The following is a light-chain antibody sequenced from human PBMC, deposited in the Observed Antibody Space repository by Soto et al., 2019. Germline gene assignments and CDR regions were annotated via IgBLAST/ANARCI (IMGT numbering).Light chain of an antibody. CDR3: KPYYRYPPLT. V-gene: IGKV1-8*01. J-gene: IGKJ4*01. CDR1: QGISSY. CDR2: AAS. Sequence: AIRMTQSPSSLSASTGDRVTITCRASQGISSYLAWYQQKPGKAPKLLIYAASTLQSGVPSRFSGSGSGTDFTPTISCLQSEDFATYYCKPYYRYPPLTFGGRTPVEIK.